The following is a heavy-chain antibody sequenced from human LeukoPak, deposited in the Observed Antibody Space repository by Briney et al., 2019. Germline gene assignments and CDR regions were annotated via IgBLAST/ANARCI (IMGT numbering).Heavy chain of an antibody. CDR3: ARRFDS. V-gene: IGHV3-21*01. J-gene: IGHJ5*01. CDR1: GFTFSSYA. CDR2: ISSSGSCI. Sequence: GESLRLSCAASGFTFSSYAVNWVRQAPGKGLEWVSSISSSGSCIYYADSVKGRFTISRDNAKNSLSLQMNSLRAEDTAVYYCARRFDSWGQGTLVTVSS.